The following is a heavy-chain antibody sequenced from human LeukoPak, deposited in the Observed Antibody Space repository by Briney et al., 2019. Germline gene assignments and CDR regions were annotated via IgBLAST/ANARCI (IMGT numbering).Heavy chain of an antibody. V-gene: IGHV1-8*01. J-gene: IGHJ1*01. CDR2: MNPNSVNS. Sequence: ASVKVSCKASGYTFTLYDINWVRQATGQGLEWMGWMNPNSVNSGSAQKFQGRVTMTRDTSIGTAYMELSSLISEDTAMYYCATRGGYNYVIWGQGTLVTVSS. CDR1: GYTFTLYD. D-gene: IGHD5-18*01. CDR3: ATRGGYNYVI.